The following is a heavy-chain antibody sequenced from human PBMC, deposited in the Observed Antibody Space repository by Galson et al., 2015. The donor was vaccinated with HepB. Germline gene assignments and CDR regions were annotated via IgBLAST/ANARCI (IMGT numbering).Heavy chain of an antibody. V-gene: IGHV3-30*18. CDR3: AKDVSPRNYYFDY. CDR2: TSYDGSNK. D-gene: IGHD5/OR15-5a*01. CDR1: GFTFSSYA. J-gene: IGHJ4*02. Sequence: SPTPSRAASGFTFSSYAMHWVCQAPGKGLAWVAGTSYDGSNKYYADSVKGRFTISRDNSKNTLYLQMNSLRAEDTAVYYCAKDVSPRNYYFDYWGQGTLVTVSS.